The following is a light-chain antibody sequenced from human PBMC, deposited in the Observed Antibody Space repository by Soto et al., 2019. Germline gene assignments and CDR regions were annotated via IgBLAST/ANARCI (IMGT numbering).Light chain of an antibody. J-gene: IGKJ2*01. CDR3: QQANSFPFT. Sequence: DIQMTQSPSSVSASVGDRVTITCRASRDISTWLAWYQQKPGKAPKLLIYGASNLQSGVPSRFSGRGSGTDFTLTISSLQPEDFGTYYCQQANSFPFTIAQGTQVGIK. CDR1: RDISTW. V-gene: IGKV1D-12*01. CDR2: GAS.